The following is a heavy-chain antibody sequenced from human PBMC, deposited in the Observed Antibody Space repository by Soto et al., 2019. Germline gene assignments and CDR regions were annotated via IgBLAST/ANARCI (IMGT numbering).Heavy chain of an antibody. CDR2: IDSSGEK. V-gene: IGHV2-26*01. Sequence: QVTLKESGPVLVKPTETLTLRCTVPGLSITDSEMGVSWIRQPPGQPLEWLAHIDSSGEKSYRTFLKSRLAISKATSKSQIVLTMTNMDPADTATYYCARRHLAVAVSPWFDPWGQGIPVTVSS. CDR1: GLSITDSEMG. CDR3: ARRHLAVAVSPWFDP. J-gene: IGHJ5*02. D-gene: IGHD6-19*01.